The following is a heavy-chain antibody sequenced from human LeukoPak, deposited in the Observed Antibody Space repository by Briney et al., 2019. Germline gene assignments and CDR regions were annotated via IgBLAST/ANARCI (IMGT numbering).Heavy chain of an antibody. CDR2: INHSGST. CDR1: GGSFSGYY. CDR3: ARHGPVVTATDAFHL. Sequence: SETLSLTCAVYGGSFSGYYWSWIRQPPGKGLEWLGEINHSGSTNYNPSRKSRVTISVDTSKHQFSLKLGSVTAADTAVYYCARHGPVVTATDAFHLWGQGTMVTVSS. V-gene: IGHV4-34*01. J-gene: IGHJ3*01. D-gene: IGHD2-21*02.